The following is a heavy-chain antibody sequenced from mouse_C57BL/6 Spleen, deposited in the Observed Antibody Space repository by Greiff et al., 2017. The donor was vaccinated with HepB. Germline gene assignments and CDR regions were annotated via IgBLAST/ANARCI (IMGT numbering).Heavy chain of an antibody. CDR3: ARNYYSNYGPMDY. J-gene: IGHJ4*01. CDR1: GFSLTSYA. V-gene: IGHV2-9-1*01. D-gene: IGHD2-5*01. Sequence: VKLVESGPGLVAPSQSLSITCTVSGFSLTSYAISWVRQPPGKGLEWLGVIWTGGGTNYNSALKSRLSISKDNSKSQVFLKMNSLQTDDTARYYCARNYYSNYGPMDYWGQGTSVTVSS. CDR2: IWTGGGT.